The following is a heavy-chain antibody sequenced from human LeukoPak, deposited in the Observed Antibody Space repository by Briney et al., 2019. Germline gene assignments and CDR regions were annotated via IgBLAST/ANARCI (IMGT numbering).Heavy chain of an antibody. V-gene: IGHV4-31*03. Sequence: SETLSLTCTVSGGSTSSGDYYWNWIRQHPGKGLEWIGYMNNRGTSNYNPSLRSRVTISVDTSNNQFSLRLSSVTAADTAVYYCTGIPTHYYGSGSYYGYFDSWGQGTLVTVSS. CDR2: MNNRGTS. D-gene: IGHD3-10*01. CDR1: GGSTSSGDYY. CDR3: TGIPTHYYGSGSYYGYFDS. J-gene: IGHJ4*02.